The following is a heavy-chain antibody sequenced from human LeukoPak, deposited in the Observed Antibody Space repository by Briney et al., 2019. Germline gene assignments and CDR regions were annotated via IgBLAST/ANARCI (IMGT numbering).Heavy chain of an antibody. CDR2: ISYDGSNK. CDR3: AKEFPQHYYYGMDV. CDR1: GFTFSSYG. V-gene: IGHV3-30*18. Sequence: GRSLRLSCAASGFTFSSYGMHWVRQAPGKGLEWVAVISYDGSNKYYADSVKGRFTISRDNSKNTLYLQMNSLRAEDTAVYYCAKEFPQHYYYGMDVWGQGTTVTVSS. J-gene: IGHJ6*02. D-gene: IGHD2-21*01.